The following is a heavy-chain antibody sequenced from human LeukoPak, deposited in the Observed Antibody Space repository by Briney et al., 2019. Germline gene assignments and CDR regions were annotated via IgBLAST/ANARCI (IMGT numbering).Heavy chain of an antibody. CDR2: IYSGGST. CDR1: GFTVSSNY. V-gene: IGHV3-53*01. D-gene: IGHD2-15*01. Sequence: GGSLRLSCAAPGFTVSSNYISWVRQAPGKGLEWVSVIYSGGSTYHADSVKGRFTISRDNSKNKLFLQMNTLSAEDTAVYYCARLVGITFFDYWGQGTLVTVSS. J-gene: IGHJ4*02. CDR3: ARLVGITFFDY.